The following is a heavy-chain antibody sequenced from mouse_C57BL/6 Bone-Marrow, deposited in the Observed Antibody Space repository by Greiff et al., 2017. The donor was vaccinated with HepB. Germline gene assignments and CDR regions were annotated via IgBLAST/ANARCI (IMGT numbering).Heavy chain of an antibody. J-gene: IGHJ4*01. V-gene: IGHV5-4*03. Sequence: EVKLMESGGGLVKPGGSLKLSCAASGFTFSSYAMSWVRQTPEKRLEWVAIISDGGSYTYYPDNVKGRFTISRDNAKNNLYLQMSHLKSEDTAMYYCARRNGKGAMDYWGQGTSVTVSS. D-gene: IGHD2-1*01. CDR2: ISDGGSYT. CDR3: ARRNGKGAMDY. CDR1: GFTFSSYA.